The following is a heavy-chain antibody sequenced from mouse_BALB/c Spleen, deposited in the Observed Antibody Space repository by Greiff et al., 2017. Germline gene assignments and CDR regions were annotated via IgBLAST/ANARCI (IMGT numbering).Heavy chain of an antibody. D-gene: IGHD1-1*01. Sequence: VQLQQSGAELTRPGASVKLSCKASGYTFTSYWMQWVKQRPGQGLEWIGAIYPGDGDTRYTQKFKGKATLTADKSSSTAYMQLSSLASEDSAVYYCASHYYGSSSYAMDYWGQGTSVTVSS. J-gene: IGHJ4*01. CDR3: ASHYYGSSSYAMDY. CDR2: IYPGDGDT. CDR1: GYTFTSYW. V-gene: IGHV1-87*01.